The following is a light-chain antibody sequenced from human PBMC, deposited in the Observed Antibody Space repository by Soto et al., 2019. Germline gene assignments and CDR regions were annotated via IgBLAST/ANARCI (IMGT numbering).Light chain of an antibody. CDR2: EVN. Sequence: QSVLTQPASVSGSPGQSITFSCSGTSSDIGAYNFVSWYQQHPGKAPKPMIFEVNNRPSGVSNRFSGSKSGSTASLTISDLQPEDEAEYYCFSYTTSTTYVFGSGTKLTVL. CDR1: SSDIGAYNF. J-gene: IGLJ1*01. CDR3: FSYTTSTTYV. V-gene: IGLV2-14*01.